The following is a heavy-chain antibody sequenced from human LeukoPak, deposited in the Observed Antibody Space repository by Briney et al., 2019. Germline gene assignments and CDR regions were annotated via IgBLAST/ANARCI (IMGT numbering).Heavy chain of an antibody. J-gene: IGHJ4*02. Sequence: GGSLRLSCAASGFTFSAYWMNWVRQAPGKGLEWVANIKQDGSEKHYVDSVKGRFTISRDNAKNSLYLQMNSLRAEDTAVYYCAGDRRGGSGWYYFDSWGQGTLVTVSS. CDR3: AGDRRGGSGWYYFDS. V-gene: IGHV3-7*01. CDR2: IKQDGSEK. D-gene: IGHD6-19*01. CDR1: GFTFSAYW.